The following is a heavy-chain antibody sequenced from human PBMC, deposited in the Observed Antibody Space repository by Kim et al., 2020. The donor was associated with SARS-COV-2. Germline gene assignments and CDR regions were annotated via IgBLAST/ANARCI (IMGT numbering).Heavy chain of an antibody. D-gene: IGHD3-10*01. CDR3: AALDTVQVPGGI. Sequence: QVDLVKVRFTMARDNAKNSLYLQMSSLRTEDTAIYYCAALDTVQVPGGIWGQGTLVTVSS. J-gene: IGHJ4*02. V-gene: IGHV3-7*01.